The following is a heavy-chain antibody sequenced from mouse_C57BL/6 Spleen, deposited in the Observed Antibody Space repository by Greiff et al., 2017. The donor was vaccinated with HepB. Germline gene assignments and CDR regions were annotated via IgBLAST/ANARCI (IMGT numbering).Heavy chain of an antibody. V-gene: IGHV3-6*01. CDR1: GYSITSGYY. Sequence: ESGPGLVKPSQSLSLTCSVTGYSITSGYYWNWIRQFPGNKLEWMGYISYDGSNNYNPSLKNRISIPRDTSKNQFFLKLNSVTTEDTATYYCASLPDYWGQGTTLTVSS. J-gene: IGHJ2*01. CDR2: ISYDGSN. CDR3: ASLPDY.